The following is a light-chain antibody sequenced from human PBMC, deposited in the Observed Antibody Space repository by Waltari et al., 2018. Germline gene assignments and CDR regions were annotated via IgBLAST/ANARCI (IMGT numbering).Light chain of an antibody. Sequence: EIVLTQSPGTLSLSPGDRATLSCRASQRVSSSYLAWYQQKPGRAPRLLIYGASSRATGDPDRFSDSGSGTDFTLTISSLEPEDFAVYYCLQYGTSPFNFGQGTKLEIK. V-gene: IGKV3-20*01. CDR2: GAS. CDR1: QRVSSSY. J-gene: IGKJ2*01. CDR3: LQYGTSPFN.